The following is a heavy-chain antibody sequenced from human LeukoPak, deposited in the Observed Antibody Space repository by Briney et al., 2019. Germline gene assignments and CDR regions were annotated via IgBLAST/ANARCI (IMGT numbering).Heavy chain of an antibody. CDR2: INHSGST. J-gene: IGHJ4*02. V-gene: IGHV4-34*01. D-gene: IGHD3-10*01. CDR1: GASFSDYY. CDR3: ARTYYYGSGRYFDY. Sequence: SETLSLTCAVYGASFSDYYWSWIRQPPGKGLEWIGEINHSGSTNYNPSLNSRVTISVDTSKNQFSLKLSSVTAADTAIYYCARTYYYGSGRYFDYWGQGTLVTVSS.